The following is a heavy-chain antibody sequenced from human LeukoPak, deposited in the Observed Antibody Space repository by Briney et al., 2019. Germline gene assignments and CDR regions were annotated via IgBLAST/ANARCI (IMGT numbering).Heavy chain of an antibody. CDR1: GGTFSSYA. V-gene: IGHV1-69*05. J-gene: IGHJ6*03. CDR2: NIPIFGTA. CDR3: ARGTYSGYDPRYYYYYMDV. D-gene: IGHD5-12*01. Sequence: ASVKVSCKASGGTFSSYAISWVRQAPGQGLEWMGGNIPIFGTANYAQKFQGRVTITTDESTSTAYMELSSLRSEDTAVYYCARGTYSGYDPRYYYYYMDVWGKGTTVTVSS.